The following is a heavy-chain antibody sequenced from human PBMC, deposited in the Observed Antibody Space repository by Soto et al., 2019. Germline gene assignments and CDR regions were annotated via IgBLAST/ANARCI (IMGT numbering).Heavy chain of an antibody. CDR1: GFTFSNYW. D-gene: IGHD2-21*01. Sequence: EVQLVESGGNLVQPGGSLRLSCAASGFTFSNYWMSWVRQAPGRGLEWVANIKQDGSEKYYVDSVKGRFTISRDNSKNTLYLQMNSLTAEDTAVYYCAKAPSSDCNSGACSLRSWGQGTLVTVSS. CDR2: IKQDGSEK. V-gene: IGHV3-7*05. CDR3: AKAPSSDCNSGACSLRS. J-gene: IGHJ5*02.